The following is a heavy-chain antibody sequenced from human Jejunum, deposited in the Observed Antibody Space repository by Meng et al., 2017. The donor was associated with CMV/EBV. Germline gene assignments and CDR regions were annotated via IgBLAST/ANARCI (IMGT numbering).Heavy chain of an antibody. Sequence: SRGSITCNSWSWIRQSARKGLERIGSISYSGSTNYNPSLKSRVTISMETSENQFSLKVSSVTAGDTAVYYCARWSGSGNYPLADYWGQGTRVTVSS. CDR3: ARWSGSGNYPLADY. D-gene: IGHD3-10*01. CDR2: ISYSGST. CDR1: RGSITCNS. V-gene: IGHV4-59*01. J-gene: IGHJ4*02.